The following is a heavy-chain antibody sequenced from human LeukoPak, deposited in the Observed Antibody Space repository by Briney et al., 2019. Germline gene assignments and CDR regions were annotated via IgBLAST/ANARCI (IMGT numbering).Heavy chain of an antibody. Sequence: SETLSLTCAVYGGSFSGYYWSWIRQPPGKGLEWIGEINHSGSTNYNPSLKSRVTISVDTSKNQFSLKLSSVTAADTAVYYCARGLLHRETYYDFWSGLKGFDPWGQGTLVTVSS. J-gene: IGHJ5*02. CDR2: INHSGST. D-gene: IGHD3-3*01. CDR1: GGSFSGYY. V-gene: IGHV4-34*01. CDR3: ARGLLHRETYYDFWSGLKGFDP.